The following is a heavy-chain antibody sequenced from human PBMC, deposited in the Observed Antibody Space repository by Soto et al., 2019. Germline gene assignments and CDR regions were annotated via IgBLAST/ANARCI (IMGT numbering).Heavy chain of an antibody. D-gene: IGHD2-2*01. V-gene: IGHV1-46*01. J-gene: IGHJ6*02. CDR3: ERDRETVPKWGMDV. CDR1: GYTFTSYY. CDR2: INPSGGST. Sequence: QVQLVQSGAEVKKPGASVKVSCKASGYTFTSYYMHWVRQVPGQGLEWMGIINPSGGSTSYAQKFQGRVTMTRDTSTSTVYMELSSLRSADTAVYYCERDRETVPKWGMDVWGQGTTVTVSS.